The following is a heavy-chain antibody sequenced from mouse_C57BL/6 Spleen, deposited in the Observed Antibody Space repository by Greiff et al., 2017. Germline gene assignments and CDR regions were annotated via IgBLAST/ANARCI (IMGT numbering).Heavy chain of an antibody. D-gene: IGHD3-2*02. Sequence: QVQLQQPGAELVKPGASVKLSCKASGYTFTSYWMHWVKQRPGQGLEWIGMIHPNSGSTNYNEKFKSKATLTVDKSSSTAYIQLSSLTSEDSAVYYCARSDSSGYWFAYWGQGTLVTVSA. CDR2: IHPNSGST. CDR1: GYTFTSYW. CDR3: ARSDSSGYWFAY. V-gene: IGHV1-64*01. J-gene: IGHJ3*01.